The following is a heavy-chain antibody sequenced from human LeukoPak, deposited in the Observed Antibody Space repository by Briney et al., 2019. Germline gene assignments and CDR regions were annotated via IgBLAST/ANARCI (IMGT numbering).Heavy chain of an antibody. CDR3: ARGVSGGTQQLVRYYYYYMDV. Sequence: GGSLRLSCAASGFTFSDYYMSWIRQAPGKGLEWVSYISSSGSTIYYADSVKGRFTISRDNAKNSLYLQMNSLRAEDTAVYYCARGVSGGTQQLVRYYYYYMDVWGKGTTVTVSS. CDR1: GFTFSDYY. D-gene: IGHD6-13*01. V-gene: IGHV3-11*04. CDR2: ISSSGSTI. J-gene: IGHJ6*03.